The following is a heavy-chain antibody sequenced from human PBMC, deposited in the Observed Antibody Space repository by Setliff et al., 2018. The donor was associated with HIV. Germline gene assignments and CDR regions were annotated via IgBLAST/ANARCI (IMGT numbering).Heavy chain of an antibody. CDR2: INHSGST. V-gene: IGHV4-34*01. Sequence: TSETLSLTCAVYGGSFSGYYWGWIRQPPGKGLEWIGEINHSGSTNYNPSLKSRVTISVDTSKNQFSLKLSSVTAADTAVYYCARGVGPYRPEDYWGQGTLVTVSS. D-gene: IGHD3-16*01. J-gene: IGHJ4*02. CDR3: ARGVGPYRPEDY. CDR1: GGSFSGYY.